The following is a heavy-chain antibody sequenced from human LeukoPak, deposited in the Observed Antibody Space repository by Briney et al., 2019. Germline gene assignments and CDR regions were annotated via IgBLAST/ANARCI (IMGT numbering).Heavy chain of an antibody. J-gene: IGHJ4*02. CDR2: ISSSGGSI. Sequence: GGSLRLSCAASGFTFSDYYMSWIRQAPGKGLEWVSYISSSGGSIYYADSVKGRFTISRDNAKNSLYLQMNSLRAEDTAVYYCARDIEAAGLFLDYWGQGTLVTVS. D-gene: IGHD6-13*01. CDR1: GFTFSDYY. V-gene: IGHV3-11*04. CDR3: ARDIEAAGLFLDY.